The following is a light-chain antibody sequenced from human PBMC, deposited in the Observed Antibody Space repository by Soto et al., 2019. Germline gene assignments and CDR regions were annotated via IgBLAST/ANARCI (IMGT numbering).Light chain of an antibody. CDR1: QSVSSSF. V-gene: IGKV3-20*01. J-gene: IGKJ5*01. CDR3: QQYGSLIT. CDR2: GAS. Sequence: EIVLTQSPGTLSLSPGERVTLSCRASQSVSSSFLGWYQQKPGQAPRLLIYGASSRATGIPDRFSGSGSGKDFTLTISRLEPEDFAVYYCQQYGSLITFGQGTRLEIK.